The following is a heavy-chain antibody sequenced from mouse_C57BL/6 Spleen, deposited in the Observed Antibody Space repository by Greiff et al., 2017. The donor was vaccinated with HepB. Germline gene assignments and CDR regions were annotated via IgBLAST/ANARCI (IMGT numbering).Heavy chain of an antibody. CDR1: GYAFSSYW. CDR3: AREGSSGYVDY. D-gene: IGHD3-2*02. J-gene: IGHJ2*01. Sequence: QVQLQQSGAELVKPGASVKISCKASGYAFSSYWMNWVKQRPGKGLEWIGQIYPGDGDTNYNGKFKGKATLTADKSSSTAYMQLSSLTSEDSAVYFCAREGSSGYVDYWGQGTTLTVSS. V-gene: IGHV1-80*01. CDR2: IYPGDGDT.